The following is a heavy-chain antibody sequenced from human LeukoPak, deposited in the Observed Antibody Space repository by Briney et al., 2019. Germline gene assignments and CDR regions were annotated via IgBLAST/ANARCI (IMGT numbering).Heavy chain of an antibody. Sequence: SETLSLTCTVSGGSISSGGYYWSWIRQPPGKGLEWIGYIYHSGSTNYNPSLKNRVTISVDKSKNHFSLELNSVTAADTAVYYCARGSLAIDYWGQGSLVTVSS. CDR2: IYHSGST. CDR1: GGSISSGGYY. J-gene: IGHJ4*02. D-gene: IGHD3-10*01. CDR3: ARGSLAIDY. V-gene: IGHV4-30-2*01.